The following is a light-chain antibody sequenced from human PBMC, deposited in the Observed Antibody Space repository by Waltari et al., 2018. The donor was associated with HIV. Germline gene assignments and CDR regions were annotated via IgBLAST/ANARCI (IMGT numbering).Light chain of an antibody. V-gene: IGLV1-47*02. J-gene: IGLJ1*01. Sequence: GSNTVNWYQQLPGTAPKLLIYSNNQRPSGVPDRFSGSKSGTSASLAISGLRSEDEADYYCQSYDTSLSVNYVFGTGTKVTVL. CDR2: SNN. CDR1: GSNT. CDR3: QSYDTSLSVNYV.